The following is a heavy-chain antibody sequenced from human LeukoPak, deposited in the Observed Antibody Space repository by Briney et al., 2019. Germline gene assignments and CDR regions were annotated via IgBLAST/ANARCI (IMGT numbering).Heavy chain of an antibody. Sequence: PSETLSLTCTVSGGSISSSSYYWGWIRQPPGKGLEWIGSIYYSGSTYYNPSLKSRVTIPVDTSKNQFSLKLSSVTAADTAVYYCARVLDTAMVYGFDYWGQGTLVTVSS. J-gene: IGHJ4*02. CDR2: IYYSGST. D-gene: IGHD5-18*01. V-gene: IGHV4-39*07. CDR3: ARVLDTAMVYGFDY. CDR1: GGSISSSSYY.